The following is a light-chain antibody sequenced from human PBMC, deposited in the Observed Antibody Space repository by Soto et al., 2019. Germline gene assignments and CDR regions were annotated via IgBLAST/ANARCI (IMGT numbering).Light chain of an antibody. Sequence: QSALTQPASVSGSPGQSITISCTGTSSDVGAYNFVSWYQQHPGKAPQLMIYDVTNRPSGVSSRFSGSKSGNTASRAISGLQTEDEAEYNCSSHTTSNTLVFGGGTKLTVL. CDR3: SSHTTSNTLV. CDR2: DVT. J-gene: IGLJ2*01. V-gene: IGLV2-14*03. CDR1: SSDVGAYNF.